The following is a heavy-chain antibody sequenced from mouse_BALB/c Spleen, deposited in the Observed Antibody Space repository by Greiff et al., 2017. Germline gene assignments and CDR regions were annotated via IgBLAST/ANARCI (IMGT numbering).Heavy chain of an antibody. J-gene: IGHJ4*01. D-gene: IGHD3-1*01. Sequence: EVHLVESGTVLARPGASVKMSCKASGYSFTSYWMHWVKQRPGQGLEWIGAIYPGNSDTSYNQKFKGKAKLTAVTSASTAYMELSSLTNEDSAVYYCTRQLGLRPYAMDYWGQGTSVTVSS. V-gene: IGHV1-5*01. CDR1: GYSFTSYW. CDR3: TRQLGLRPYAMDY. CDR2: IYPGNSDT.